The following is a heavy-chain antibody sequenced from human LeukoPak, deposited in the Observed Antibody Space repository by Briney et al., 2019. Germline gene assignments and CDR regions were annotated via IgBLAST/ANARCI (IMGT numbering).Heavy chain of an antibody. Sequence: GGSLRVSCAASGFTFSNFGMSWVRQAPGNGLEWVSAISAGGGTYYADTVKGRFTISRDNSKNTLYLQMSSLRAEDTAVYYCARLDILTGNYYYFNFWGQGTLVTVSS. CDR2: ISAGGGT. CDR3: ARLDILTGNYYYFNF. V-gene: IGHV3-23*01. J-gene: IGHJ4*02. D-gene: IGHD3-9*01. CDR1: GFTFSNFG.